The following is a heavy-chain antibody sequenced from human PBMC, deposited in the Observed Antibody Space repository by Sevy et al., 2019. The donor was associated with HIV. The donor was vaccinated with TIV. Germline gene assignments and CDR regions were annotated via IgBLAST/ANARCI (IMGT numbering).Heavy chain of an antibody. CDR3: ARGLDYDFWSGYYTYYYYYGMDV. D-gene: IGHD3-3*01. Sequence: ASVKVSCKASGYTFTSYDINWVRQATGQGLEWMGWMNPNSGNTGYAQKFQGRVTMTRNTSISTAYMEPSSLRSEETAVYYCARGLDYDFWSGYYTYYYYYGMDVWGQGTTVTVSS. CDR2: MNPNSGNT. CDR1: GYTFTSYD. V-gene: IGHV1-8*01. J-gene: IGHJ6*02.